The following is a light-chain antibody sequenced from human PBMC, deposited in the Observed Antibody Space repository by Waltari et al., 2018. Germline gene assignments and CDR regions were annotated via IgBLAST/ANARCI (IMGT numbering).Light chain of an antibody. CDR1: HDIYNN. J-gene: IGKJ3*01. V-gene: IGKV1-33*01. Sequence: QSRHDIYNNFNWYRHKPEKAPELLIYYSSNLESGVTSRFSGSGSGADFTFTINSLQPEDFATYYCQQYDVLLPGFTFGPGTTVDLK. CDR2: YSS. CDR3: QQYDVLLPGFT.